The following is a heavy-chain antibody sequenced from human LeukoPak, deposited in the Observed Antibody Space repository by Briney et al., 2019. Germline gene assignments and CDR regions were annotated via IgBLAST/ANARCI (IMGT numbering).Heavy chain of an antibody. J-gene: IGHJ5*02. CDR3: ARDRIAVAGTRRFDP. V-gene: IGHV1-3*01. CDR1: GYTFTSYA. D-gene: IGHD6-19*01. CDR2: INAGNGNT. Sequence: ASVKVSCKASGYTFTSYAMHWVRQAPGQRLEWMGWINAGNGNTKYSQKFQGRVTITRDTSASTAYMELSSLRSEDTAVYYCARDRIAVAGTRRFDPWGQGTLVTVSS.